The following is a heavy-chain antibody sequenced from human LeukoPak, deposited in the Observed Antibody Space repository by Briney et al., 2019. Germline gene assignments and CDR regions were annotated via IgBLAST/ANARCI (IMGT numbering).Heavy chain of an antibody. V-gene: IGHV4-4*02. CDR3: ARVRYCSGGSCS. Sequence: PSGTLSLTCAVSGGSISSSNWWSWVRQPPGKGLEWIGEINHSGSTNYNPSLKSRVTISPDTSKNQFSLKLSSVTAADTAVYYCARVRYCSGGSCSWGQGTLVTVSS. D-gene: IGHD2-15*01. J-gene: IGHJ5*02. CDR2: INHSGST. CDR1: GGSISSSNW.